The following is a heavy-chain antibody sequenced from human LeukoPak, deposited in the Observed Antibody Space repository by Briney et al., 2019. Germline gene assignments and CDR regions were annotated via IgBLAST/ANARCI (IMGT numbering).Heavy chain of an antibody. CDR1: GFTFSTYY. J-gene: IGHJ6*03. CDR2: ISTSSSYI. D-gene: IGHD3-16*02. V-gene: IGHV3-21*04. Sequence: PGGSLRLSCAASGFTFSTYYMNWVRQAPGKGLEWVSSISTSSSYIYYADAVKGRFTISRDNVKNSLYLQMNSLRAEDTALYYCARQQVIDFYYYYMDVWGKGTTVTVSS. CDR3: ARQQVIDFYYYYMDV.